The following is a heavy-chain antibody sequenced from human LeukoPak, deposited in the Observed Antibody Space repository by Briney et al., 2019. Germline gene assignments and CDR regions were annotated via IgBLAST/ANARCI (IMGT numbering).Heavy chain of an antibody. Sequence: ASVKVSCKASGYTFTDYYIHWVRQAPGQGLEWMGWINPNSGDTNYAQKFQGRVTMTRDTSISTAYMELSRLRSDDTAVYYCARYKLGYCSGGSCSRFGYFDYWGQGTLVTVSS. CDR3: ARYKLGYCSGGSCSRFGYFDY. CDR1: GYTFTDYY. J-gene: IGHJ4*02. V-gene: IGHV1-2*02. D-gene: IGHD2-15*01. CDR2: INPNSGDT.